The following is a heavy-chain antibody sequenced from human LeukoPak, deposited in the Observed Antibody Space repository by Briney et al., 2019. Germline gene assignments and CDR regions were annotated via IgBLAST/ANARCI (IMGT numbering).Heavy chain of an antibody. J-gene: IGHJ3*02. D-gene: IGHD3-3*01. V-gene: IGHV4-59*08. CDR1: GGSISSYY. Sequence: SETLSLTCTVSGGSISSYYWSWIRQPPGKGLEWIGYIYYSGSTNYNPSLKSRVTISVDTSKNQFSLKLSSVTAADTAVYYCARWVADLYAFDIWRQGTMVTVSS. CDR2: IYYSGST. CDR3: ARWVADLYAFDI.